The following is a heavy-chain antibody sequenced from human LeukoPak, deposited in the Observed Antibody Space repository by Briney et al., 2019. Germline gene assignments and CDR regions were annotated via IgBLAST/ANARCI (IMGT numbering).Heavy chain of an antibody. Sequence: GGSLRLSCAASGFTFSTYAMNWVRQAPGKGLEWVSSISSSSTYIYDADSVKGRFTISRDNAKNSLYLQLNSLRAEDTAVYYCARALGSSSDYWGQGTLVTVSS. CDR2: ISSSSTYI. V-gene: IGHV3-21*01. D-gene: IGHD1-26*01. CDR1: GFTFSTYA. CDR3: ARALGSSSDY. J-gene: IGHJ4*02.